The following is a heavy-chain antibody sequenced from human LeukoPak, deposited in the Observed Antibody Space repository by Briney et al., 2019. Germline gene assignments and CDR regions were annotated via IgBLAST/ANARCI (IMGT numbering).Heavy chain of an antibody. CDR1: GFTFRSYD. J-gene: IGHJ4*02. CDR2: ISSSGSSI. CDR3: ARPPTFDYIWGSSQRDY. V-gene: IGHV3-48*03. D-gene: IGHD3-16*01. Sequence: TGGSLRLSCAASGFTFRSYDMSWVRQAPGKGLEWVSHISSSGSSIYYADSVKGRFTISRDNAKNSLYLQMNSLRAEDTGVYYCARPPTFDYIWGSSQRDYWGQGTLVTVSS.